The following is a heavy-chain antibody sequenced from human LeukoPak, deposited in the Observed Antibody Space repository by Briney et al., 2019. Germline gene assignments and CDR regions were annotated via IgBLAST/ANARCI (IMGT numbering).Heavy chain of an antibody. CDR2: ISSSGSTI. D-gene: IGHD3-22*01. Sequence: GGSLRLSCAASGFTFSSYEMNWVCQAPGKGLEWVSYISSSGSTIYYADSVKGRFTISRDNAKNSLYLQMNSLRAEDTAVYYCAGYYDSSGYLDYWGQGTLVTVSS. J-gene: IGHJ4*02. CDR3: AGYYDSSGYLDY. CDR1: GFTFSSYE. V-gene: IGHV3-48*03.